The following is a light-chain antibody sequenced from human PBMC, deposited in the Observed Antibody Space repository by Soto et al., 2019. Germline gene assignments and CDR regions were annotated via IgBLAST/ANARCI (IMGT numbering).Light chain of an antibody. J-gene: IGKJ1*01. CDR3: LQLNTYPWT. CDR1: QGISSY. Sequence: IQLTQSPSSMSASVGDRVTIICRASQGISSYLAWYQQKPGKAPKLLIYAASTLQGGVPSRFSGSGSGTDFTLTISSLQPEDFATYYCLQLNTYPWTFGQGTKVDIK. CDR2: AAS. V-gene: IGKV1-9*01.